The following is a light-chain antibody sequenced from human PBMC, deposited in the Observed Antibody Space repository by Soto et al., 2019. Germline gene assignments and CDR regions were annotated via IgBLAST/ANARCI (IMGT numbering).Light chain of an antibody. CDR2: DAS. CDR3: QQYGNYYT. CDR1: QSISTW. J-gene: IGKJ2*01. Sequence: DFQMTQSPSTLSASVGDRVTITCRASQSISTWLAWYQQKPGKAPKLLIYDASNLESGVPSRFSGSGAGTEFTRTITSLQPDDIATYYCQQYGNYYTFGQGTKLEIK. V-gene: IGKV1-5*01.